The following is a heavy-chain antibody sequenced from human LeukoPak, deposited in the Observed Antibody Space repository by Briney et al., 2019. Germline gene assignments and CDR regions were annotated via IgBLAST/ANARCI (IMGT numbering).Heavy chain of an antibody. D-gene: IGHD2-21*02. Sequence: GGSLRLSCAASGFTFSSYAMSWVRQAPGKGLEWVSAISGSGGSTYYADSVKGRFTISRDNSKNTLYLQMNSLRAEDTAVYYCAKDRVDGDCVLAYFQHWGQGTLVTVSS. V-gene: IGHV3-23*01. CDR2: ISGSGGST. CDR1: GFTFSSYA. J-gene: IGHJ1*01. CDR3: AKDRVDGDCVLAYFQH.